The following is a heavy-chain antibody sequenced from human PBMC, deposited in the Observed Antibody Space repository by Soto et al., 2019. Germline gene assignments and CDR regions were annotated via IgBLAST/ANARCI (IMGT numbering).Heavy chain of an antibody. Sequence: GASVKVSCTASGGTFSSYAISWVRQAPGQGLEWMGGLIPIFGTANYAQKFQGRVTITADKSTSTAYMELSSLRSEDTAVYYCARDHHYCSGGSCYLGTIYYYYYYGMDVWGQGTTVTVSS. D-gene: IGHD2-15*01. CDR3: ARDHHYCSGGSCYLGTIYYYYYYGMDV. V-gene: IGHV1-69*06. CDR2: LIPIFGTA. J-gene: IGHJ6*02. CDR1: GGTFSSYA.